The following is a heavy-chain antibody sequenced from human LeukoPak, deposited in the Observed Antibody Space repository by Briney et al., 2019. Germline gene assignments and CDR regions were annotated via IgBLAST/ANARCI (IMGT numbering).Heavy chain of an antibody. CDR3: ARARGSIGGNCPDF. D-gene: IGHD2-15*01. CDR2: IYTSGST. V-gene: IGHV4-61*02. Sequence: SETLSLTCTVSGDSISSGSFYWTWIRQPAGKGLEWIGRIYTSGSTNNNPSLKSRVTISVDTSKNQFSLMLSSVTAADTAVYYCARARGSIGGNCPDFWGQGTLVTVSS. CDR1: GDSISSGSFY. J-gene: IGHJ4*02.